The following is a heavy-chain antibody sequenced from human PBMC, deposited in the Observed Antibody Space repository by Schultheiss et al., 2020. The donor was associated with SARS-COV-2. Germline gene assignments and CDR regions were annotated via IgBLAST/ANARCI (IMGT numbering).Heavy chain of an antibody. CDR3: ARGQTGHMPFDY. Sequence: SQTLSLTCDVSGVSINTGFFYWNWIRQSPGKGLEWIGNIFHSGSASYNPSLKSRLTISLDTSRNHFSLTLNSMTAADTAVYYCARGQTGHMPFDYWGQGTLVTVSS. CDR2: IFHSGSA. V-gene: IGHV4-31*11. J-gene: IGHJ4*02. CDR1: GVSINTGFFY. D-gene: IGHD7-27*01.